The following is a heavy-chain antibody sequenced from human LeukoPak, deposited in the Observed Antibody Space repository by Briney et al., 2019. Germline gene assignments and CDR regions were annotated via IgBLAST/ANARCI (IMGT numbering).Heavy chain of an antibody. J-gene: IGHJ4*02. Sequence: ASVKVSCKASGYTFTSYGISWVRQAPGQGLEWMGWISAYNGNTNYAQKLQGRVTMTTDTSTSTAYLELRSLRSDDTAVYYCASDIYYYGSGSLTYYFDHWGQGTLVTVSS. CDR2: ISAYNGNT. CDR3: ASDIYYYGSGSLTYYFDH. V-gene: IGHV1-18*01. D-gene: IGHD3-10*01. CDR1: GYTFTSYG.